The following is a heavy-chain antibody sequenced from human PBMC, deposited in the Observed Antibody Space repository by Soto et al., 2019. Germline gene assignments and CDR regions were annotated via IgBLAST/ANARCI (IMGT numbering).Heavy chain of an antibody. CDR1: GYTFTTYG. D-gene: IGHD6-13*01. Sequence: HVQLVQSGAEVRKPGDSVKVSCKASGYTFTTYGITCVRQAPGQGLEWLGWTSGHNGNAEYAQKVQGRVTMTTDTSTSTAYMGLRSLRSDDTAVYYCARVSIALEYSTTPFDYWGQGTLVTVSS. J-gene: IGHJ4*02. CDR2: TSGHNGNA. CDR3: ARVSIALEYSTTPFDY. V-gene: IGHV1-18*01.